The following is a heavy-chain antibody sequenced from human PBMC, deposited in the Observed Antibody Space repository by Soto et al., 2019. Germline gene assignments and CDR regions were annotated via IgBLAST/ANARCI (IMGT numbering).Heavy chain of an antibody. CDR1: GYSISSGYY. Sequence: SETLSLTCTVSGYSISSGYYWGWIRQPPGKGLEWIGSIYHSGSTYYNPSLKSRFTISVDTSKNQFSLKLSSVTAADTAVYYCARGVPTYDFDYWGQGTLVTVSS. V-gene: IGHV4-38-2*02. D-gene: IGHD1-1*01. CDR2: IYHSGST. J-gene: IGHJ4*02. CDR3: ARGVPTYDFDY.